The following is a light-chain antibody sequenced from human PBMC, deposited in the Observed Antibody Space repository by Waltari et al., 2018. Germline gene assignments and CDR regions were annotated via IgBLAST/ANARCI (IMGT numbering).Light chain of an antibody. V-gene: IGKV3-11*01. CDR2: DAS. CDR3: QQRGNGLT. CDR1: QSVSNY. Sequence: EIVLTQSPATLSLSPGERATLSCRASQSVSNYLAWYQQKPGQAPRLLIYDASTRATGTPARFSGSGSGTDFSLTISSLEPEDVAVYYCQQRGNGLTFGGGTKVEIK. J-gene: IGKJ4*01.